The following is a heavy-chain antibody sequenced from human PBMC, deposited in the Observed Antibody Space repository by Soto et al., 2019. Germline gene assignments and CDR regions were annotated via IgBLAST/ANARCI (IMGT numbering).Heavy chain of an antibody. Sequence: SVKVSCKASGGTFSSYRINWVRQAPVQGLEWVGGIVPIYRTADYAQKFQGRVTITADESARTAYMELRGLKSQDTAVYYCARDSGAKLSSSWGQGTLVTVSS. CDR1: GGTFSSYR. V-gene: IGHV1-69*13. D-gene: IGHD6-13*01. J-gene: IGHJ4*02. CDR2: IVPIYRTA. CDR3: ARDSGAKLSSS.